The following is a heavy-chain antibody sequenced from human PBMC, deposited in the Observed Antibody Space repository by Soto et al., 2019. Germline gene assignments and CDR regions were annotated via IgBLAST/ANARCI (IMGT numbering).Heavy chain of an antibody. CDR1: GLTLSSYW. J-gene: IGHJ3*02. D-gene: IGHD3-3*01. CDR3: ARFPGGFWSGSRMLGHI. Sequence: TGGSLRLSCAVSGLTLSSYWMHWVRQAPGKGLVWVSRISSDGSSTAYADSVKGRFTISRDNAKNTLYLQMNSLRAEDTAVYYCARFPGGFWSGSRMLGHIWGQGTMVTVSS. CDR2: ISSDGSST. V-gene: IGHV3-74*01.